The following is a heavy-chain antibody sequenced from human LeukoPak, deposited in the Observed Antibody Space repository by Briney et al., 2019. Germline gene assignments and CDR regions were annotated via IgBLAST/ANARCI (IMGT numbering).Heavy chain of an antibody. CDR2: LYDSGGP. D-gene: IGHD2/OR15-2a*01. J-gene: IGHJ4*02. Sequence: SGTLSLTCSVSGGSISGFYWSWIRQPPGKGLEWIGYLYDSGGPTYNPSLKSRVAISVDTSKSQLSLKLTSLTAADTAVYFCARGKNIGGSDFDFWGQGTLVTVSS. V-gene: IGHV4-59*01. CDR1: GGSISGFY. CDR3: ARGKNIGGSDFDF.